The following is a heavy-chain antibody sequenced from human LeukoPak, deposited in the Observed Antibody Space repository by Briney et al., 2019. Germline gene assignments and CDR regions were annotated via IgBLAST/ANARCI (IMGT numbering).Heavy chain of an antibody. V-gene: IGHV3-21*01. CDR1: GFTFSSYS. J-gene: IGHJ4*02. CDR2: ISSITNYI. CDR3: AREYGSGSFDY. D-gene: IGHD3-10*01. Sequence: GGSLRLSCAASGFTFSSYSMNWVRQAPRNGLEWVPSISSITNYIFYADSVKGRFTISRDNAKNSLYLQMNGLRAEDTAVYYCAREYGSGSFDYWGQGTLVTVSS.